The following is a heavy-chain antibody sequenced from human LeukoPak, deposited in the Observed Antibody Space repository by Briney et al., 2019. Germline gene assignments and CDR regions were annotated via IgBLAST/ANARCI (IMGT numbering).Heavy chain of an antibody. J-gene: IGHJ3*02. CDR3: ARGYADAFDI. CDR2: INHSGST. Sequence: SETLSLTCAVYGGSFSGYYWSWIRQPPGKGLEWIGEINHSGSTNYNPSLKSRVTISVDRSKNQFSLKLSSVTAADTAVYYCARGYADAFDIWGQGTMVTVSS. V-gene: IGHV4-34*01. CDR1: GGSFSGYY.